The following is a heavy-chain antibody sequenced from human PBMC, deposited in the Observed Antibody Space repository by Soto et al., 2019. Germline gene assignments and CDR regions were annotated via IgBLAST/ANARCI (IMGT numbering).Heavy chain of an antibody. J-gene: IGHJ4*01. CDR1: GFTFRSFG. Sequence: PGGSLRLSCVAYGFTFRSFGIHWVRQAPGKGLEWVGVISSDGETKYYADSVKGRFTISRDNSKNTLYLQMDSLRPEDTAVYYCAKEVAVAGDLDYWGHGTLVTVSS. CDR2: ISSDGETK. D-gene: IGHD6-19*01. V-gene: IGHV3-30*18. CDR3: AKEVAVAGDLDY.